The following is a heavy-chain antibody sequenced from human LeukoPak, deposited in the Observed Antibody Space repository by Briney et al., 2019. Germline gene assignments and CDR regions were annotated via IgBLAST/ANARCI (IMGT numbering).Heavy chain of an antibody. D-gene: IGHD4-23*01. J-gene: IGHJ4*02. V-gene: IGHV3-21*04. Sequence: GGSLRLSCAASGFTFSSYSMNWVRQAPGKGLEWVSSISSSSSYIYYADSVKGRFTISRDNAKNSLYLQMNSLRAEDTAVYYCAKDRGVTPRGVFDYWGQGTLVTVSS. CDR3: AKDRGVTPRGVFDY. CDR2: ISSSSSYI. CDR1: GFTFSSYS.